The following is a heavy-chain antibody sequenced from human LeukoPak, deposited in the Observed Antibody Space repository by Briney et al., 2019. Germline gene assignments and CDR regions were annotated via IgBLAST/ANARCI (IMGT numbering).Heavy chain of an antibody. J-gene: IGHJ5*02. Sequence: PSETPSLTCTVSGGSISSYYWSWIRQPPGKGLEWIGYIYYSGSTNYNPSLKSRVTISVDTSKNQFSLKLSSVTAADTAVYYCARVKQYWFDPWGQGTLVTVSS. CDR2: IYYSGST. CDR3: ARVKQYWFDP. V-gene: IGHV4-59*01. D-gene: IGHD1/OR15-1a*01. CDR1: GGSISSYY.